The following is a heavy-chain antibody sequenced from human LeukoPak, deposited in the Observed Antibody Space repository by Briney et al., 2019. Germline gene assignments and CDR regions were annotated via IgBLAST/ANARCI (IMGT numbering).Heavy chain of an antibody. CDR3: ASGPSTVVTPGYYYYMDV. CDR2: IIPIFGTA. Sequence: GASVKVCCKASGGTFSSYAISWVRQAPGQGLEWMGGIIPIFGTANYAQKFQGRVTITTDESTSTAYMELSSLRSEDTAVYYCASGPSTVVTPGYYYYMDVWGKGTTVTVSS. D-gene: IGHD4-23*01. V-gene: IGHV1-69*05. CDR1: GGTFSSYA. J-gene: IGHJ6*03.